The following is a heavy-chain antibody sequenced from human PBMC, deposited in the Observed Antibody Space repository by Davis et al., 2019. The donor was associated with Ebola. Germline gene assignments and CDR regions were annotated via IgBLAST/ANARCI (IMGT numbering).Heavy chain of an antibody. CDR3: AKDWIFGVVSTYYFDY. CDR2: ISSSVSTI. V-gene: IGHV3-11*01. Sequence: GESLKISCAASGFTFSDYYMSWIRQAQGKGLEWVSYISSSVSTIYYADSVKGRFSISRYNAKNSLYLQMNSLRAEDTTVYYCAKDWIFGVVSTYYFDYWGQGTLVTVSS. CDR1: GFTFSDYY. D-gene: IGHD3-3*01. J-gene: IGHJ4*02.